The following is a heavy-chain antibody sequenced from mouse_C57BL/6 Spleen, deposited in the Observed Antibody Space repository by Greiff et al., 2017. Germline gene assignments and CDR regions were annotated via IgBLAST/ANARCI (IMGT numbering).Heavy chain of an antibody. CDR3: AVDSSGLYYYAMDY. Sequence: QVQLKESGPELVKPGASVKLSCKASGYTFTSYDINWVKQRPGQGLAWIGWIYPRDGSTKYNEKFKGKATLTVDTSSSTAYMELHSLTSEDSAVYFCAVDSSGLYYYAMDYWGQGTSVTVSS. CDR1: GYTFTSYD. D-gene: IGHD3-2*02. V-gene: IGHV1-85*01. J-gene: IGHJ4*01. CDR2: IYPRDGST.